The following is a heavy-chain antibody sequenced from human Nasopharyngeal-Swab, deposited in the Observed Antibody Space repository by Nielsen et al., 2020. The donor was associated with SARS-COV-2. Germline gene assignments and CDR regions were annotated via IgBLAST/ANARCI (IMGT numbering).Heavy chain of an antibody. CDR2: IIPIFGTA. Sequence: WVRQAPGQGLEWMGGIIPIFGTANYAQKFQGRVTITADKSTSTAYMELSSLRSEDTAVYYCAREGLGYSYGAWGQGTLVTVSS. CDR3: AREGLGYSYGA. V-gene: IGHV1-69*06. D-gene: IGHD5-18*01. J-gene: IGHJ5*02.